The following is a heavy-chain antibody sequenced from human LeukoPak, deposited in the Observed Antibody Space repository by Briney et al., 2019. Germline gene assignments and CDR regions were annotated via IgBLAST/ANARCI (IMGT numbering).Heavy chain of an antibody. V-gene: IGHV3-23*01. J-gene: IGHJ4*02. D-gene: IGHD3-22*01. CDR1: GFTFRNYA. Sequence: TGGSLRLSCTASGFTFRNYAMSWVRQAPGKGLEWVSAISGRGDKTYYADSGEGRFTISRDNSKNTLYLQMNSLRVEDTAVYYCAKEVDSSGYFLDWGQGTLVTVSS. CDR3: AKEVDSSGYFLD. CDR2: ISGRGDKT.